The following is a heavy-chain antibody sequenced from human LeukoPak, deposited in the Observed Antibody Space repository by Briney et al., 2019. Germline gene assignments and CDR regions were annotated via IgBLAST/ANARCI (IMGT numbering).Heavy chain of an antibody. V-gene: IGHV3-23*01. J-gene: IGHJ4*02. CDR2: ISGSGGRT. Sequence: PGGSLRLSCAASGFTFSSYAMSWVRQAPGKGLEWVSTISGSGGRTYYADSVKGRFTISRDNSKNTLYLQMNSLRAEDTAVYYCAKELITMIVLAYFDYWGQGTLVTVSS. CDR1: GFTFSSYA. CDR3: AKELITMIVLAYFDY. D-gene: IGHD3-22*01.